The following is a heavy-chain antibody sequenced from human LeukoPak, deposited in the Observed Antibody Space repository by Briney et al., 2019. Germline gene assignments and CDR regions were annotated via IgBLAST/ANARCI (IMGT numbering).Heavy chain of an antibody. J-gene: IGHJ3*02. D-gene: IGHD4-17*01. V-gene: IGHV3-23*01. Sequence: RSGGSLRLSCAASGFTFSSYAMSWVRQAPGKGLEWVSAISGSGGSTYYADSVKGRFTISRDNSKNTLYLQTNSLRAEDTAVYYCAKISPAYGDYDAFDIWGQGTMVTVSS. CDR2: ISGSGGST. CDR3: AKISPAYGDYDAFDI. CDR1: GFTFSSYA.